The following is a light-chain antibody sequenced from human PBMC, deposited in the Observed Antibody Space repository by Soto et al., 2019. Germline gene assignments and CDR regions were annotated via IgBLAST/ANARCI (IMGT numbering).Light chain of an antibody. CDR2: KAS. J-gene: IGKJ4*01. CDR1: QSISPG. CDR3: QQYNTYTLT. V-gene: IGKV1-5*03. Sequence: DIQMTQSPSTLSASVGDRVTSTCRASQSISPGLAWYQQKPGKAPKLLIYKASSLEGGVPSRFSGSGSGTEVNITISSLQPDDFATYYCQQYNTYTLTFGGGTTVDIK.